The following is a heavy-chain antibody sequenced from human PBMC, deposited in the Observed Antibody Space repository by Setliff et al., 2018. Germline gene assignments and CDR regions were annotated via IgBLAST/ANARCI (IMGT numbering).Heavy chain of an antibody. CDR2: IWNDGSNK. CDR3: ARDRGSGSYFLRYFDY. J-gene: IGHJ4*02. Sequence: PGGSLRLSCVASGFTFSDYGMHWVRQAPGKGLEWVALIWNDGSNKFYGDSVKGRFTISRDNSKNSLYLQMNSLRAEDTAVYYCARDRGSGSYFLRYFDYWGQGTLVTVSS. CDR1: GFTFSDYG. D-gene: IGHD1-26*01. V-gene: IGHV3-33*01.